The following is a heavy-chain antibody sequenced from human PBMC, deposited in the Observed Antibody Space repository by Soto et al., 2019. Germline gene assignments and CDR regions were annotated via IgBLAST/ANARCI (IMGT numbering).Heavy chain of an antibody. CDR3: ARGMRRWELLGH. D-gene: IGHD1-26*01. J-gene: IGHJ4*02. CDR2: IWYDGTIK. CDR1: GFTFTNHA. V-gene: IGHV3-33*01. Sequence: QVQLVESGGGVVQPGKSLRLSCAASGFTFTNHAMHWVRQAPGKGLEWVAAIWYDGTIKYYAESVKGRLTISRDNSKNTLYLQMNSLRAEDTAIYYCARGMRRWELLGHWGQGTPVTVSS.